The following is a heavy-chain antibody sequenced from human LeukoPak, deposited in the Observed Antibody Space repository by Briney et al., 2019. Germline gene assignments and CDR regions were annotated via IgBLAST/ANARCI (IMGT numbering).Heavy chain of an antibody. D-gene: IGHD3-10*01. V-gene: IGHV3-23*01. Sequence: AGGSLRLSCATSGFTFSSSAMSWVRQPPGKGLAWVSTISGSGGGTYYADSVKGRFTISRDNSKNTLYLQMNRLRAEDTAVFYCGKLFYSSGMYHFDYWGQGTLVTVSS. J-gene: IGHJ4*02. CDR1: GFTFSSSA. CDR2: ISGSGGGT. CDR3: GKLFYSSGMYHFDY.